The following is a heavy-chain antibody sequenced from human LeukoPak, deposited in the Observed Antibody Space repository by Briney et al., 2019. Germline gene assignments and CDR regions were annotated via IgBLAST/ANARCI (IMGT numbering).Heavy chain of an antibody. D-gene: IGHD6-19*01. Sequence: SQTLSLTCTVSGGSISSGDYYWSWIRQPPGKGLEWIGYIYYSGSTYYNPSLKSRVTISVDTSKNQFSLKLSSVTAADTAVYYCARLGIAVAGSFDYWGQGTLVTASS. CDR3: ARLGIAVAGSFDY. CDR1: GGSISSGDYY. V-gene: IGHV4-30-4*01. J-gene: IGHJ4*02. CDR2: IYYSGST.